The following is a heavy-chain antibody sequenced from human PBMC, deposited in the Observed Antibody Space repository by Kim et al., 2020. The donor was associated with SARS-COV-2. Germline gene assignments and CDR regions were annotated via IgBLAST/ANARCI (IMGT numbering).Heavy chain of an antibody. CDR2: IYYSGST. D-gene: IGHD1-26*01. V-gene: IGHV4-39*01. J-gene: IGHJ2*01. Sequence: SETLSLTCTVSGGSISSSSYYWGWIRQPPGKGLEWIGSIYYSGSTYYNPSLKSRVTISVDTSKNQFSLKLSSVTAADTAVYYCARHHTNGKINPYWYFDLWGRGTLVTVSS. CDR1: GGSISSSSYY. CDR3: ARHHTNGKINPYWYFDL.